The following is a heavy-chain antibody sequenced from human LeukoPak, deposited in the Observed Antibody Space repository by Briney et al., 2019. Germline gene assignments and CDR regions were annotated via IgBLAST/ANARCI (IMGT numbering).Heavy chain of an antibody. CDR1: GYTFTGYY. J-gene: IGHJ4*02. D-gene: IGHD6-6*01. V-gene: IGHV1-2*02. CDR3: ARLSIAARSDFDY. Sequence: ASVKVSCKASGYTFTGYYMHWVRQAPGQGLEWMGWINPNSGGTNYAQKFQGRVTMIRDTSISTAYMELSRLRSDDTAVYYCARLSIAARSDFDYWGQGTLVTVSS. CDR2: INPNSGGT.